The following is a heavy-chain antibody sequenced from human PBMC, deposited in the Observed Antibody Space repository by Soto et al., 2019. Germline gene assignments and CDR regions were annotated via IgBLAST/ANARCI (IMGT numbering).Heavy chain of an antibody. CDR1: GFTFSSYA. CDR3: AKAGGYSTGWYYFDY. CDR2: ITGGGGNT. V-gene: IGHV3-23*01. J-gene: IGHJ4*02. D-gene: IGHD6-19*01. Sequence: EVQLLESGGALVQPGGSLRLSCAASGFTFSSYAMNWVRQAPGKGLEWVSTITGGGGNTYYADSVKGRFTISRDNSKNTLYLQMHSLRAEDTAVYYCAKAGGYSTGWYYFDYWGQGTLVTVSS.